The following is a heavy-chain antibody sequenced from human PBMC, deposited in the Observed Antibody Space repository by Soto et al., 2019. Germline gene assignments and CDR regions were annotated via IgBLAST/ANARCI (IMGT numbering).Heavy chain of an antibody. CDR1: GFTFDDYA. CDR2: ISWNSASI. CDR3: AKTLQEEGYYYSGLDV. Sequence: EVQLVESGGGLVQPGRSLRLSCAASGFTFDDYAMNWVRQAPGKGLEWVSGISWNSASIGYADSVKGRFTISRDNAKNSLYLQMNSLRPEDTALYYCAKTLQEEGYYYSGLDVWGQGTTVTVSS. J-gene: IGHJ6*02. V-gene: IGHV3-9*01. D-gene: IGHD1-1*01.